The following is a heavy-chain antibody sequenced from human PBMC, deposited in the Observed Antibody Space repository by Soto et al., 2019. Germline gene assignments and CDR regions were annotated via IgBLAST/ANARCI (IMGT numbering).Heavy chain of an antibody. D-gene: IGHD3-16*02. Sequence: SETLSLTCAVYGGSFSGYYWIWIRQPPGKGLEWIGEINHSGSTNYNPSLKSRVTISVDTSKNQFSLKLSSVTAADTAVCYCARRRYDYIWGSYRPTYFDYWGQGTLVTVSS. J-gene: IGHJ4*02. CDR2: INHSGST. CDR1: GGSFSGYY. V-gene: IGHV4-34*01. CDR3: ARRRYDYIWGSYRPTYFDY.